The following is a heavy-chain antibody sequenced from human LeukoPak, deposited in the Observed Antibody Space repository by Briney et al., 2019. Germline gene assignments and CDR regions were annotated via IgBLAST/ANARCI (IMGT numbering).Heavy chain of an antibody. CDR1: GFTFSSYA. J-gene: IGHJ4*02. CDR3: AKTARDGYNLHYFDY. V-gene: IGHV3-23*01. CDR2: ISHTGGST. D-gene: IGHD5-12*01. Sequence: GGSLRLSCAASGFTFSSYAMSWVRQAAGKGLEWVSTISHTGGSTYYADSVRGRFTISRDSSKSTLFLQMNSLRAEDTAVYYCAKTARDGYNLHYFDYWGQGTLVTVSS.